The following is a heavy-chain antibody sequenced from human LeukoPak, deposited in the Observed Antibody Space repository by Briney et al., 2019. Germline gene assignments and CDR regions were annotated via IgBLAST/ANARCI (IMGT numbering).Heavy chain of an antibody. D-gene: IGHD6-19*01. CDR2: ISGSGGST. CDR3: ARAFSSGWFPGY. Sequence: GGSLRLSCAASGFTFSSYAMSWVRQAPGKGLEWVSAISGSGGSTYYADSVKGRFSISRDNSKNTLYLQMNSLRAEDTAIYYCARAFSSGWFPGYWGQGTLVTVSS. CDR1: GFTFSSYA. J-gene: IGHJ4*02. V-gene: IGHV3-23*01.